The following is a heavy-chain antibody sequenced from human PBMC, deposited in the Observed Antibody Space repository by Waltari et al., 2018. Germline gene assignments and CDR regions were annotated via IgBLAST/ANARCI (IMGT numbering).Heavy chain of an antibody. Sequence: QVQLQESGPGLVKPSETLSLTCTVSGGSISSYYWSWIRQPAGKGREWIGRIYTSGSTNYNPSLKSRVTMSVDTAKNQFSLKLSSVTAADTAVYYCAREVSSSWYSYYYYYMDVWGKGTTVTVSS. V-gene: IGHV4-4*07. J-gene: IGHJ6*03. CDR3: AREVSSSWYSYYYYYMDV. D-gene: IGHD6-13*01. CDR2: IYTSGST. CDR1: GGSISSYY.